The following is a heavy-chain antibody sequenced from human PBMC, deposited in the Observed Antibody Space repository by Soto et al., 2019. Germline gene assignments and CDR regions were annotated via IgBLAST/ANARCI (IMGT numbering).Heavy chain of an antibody. Sequence: PSETLSLTCTVSGGSISSYYWSWIRQPPGKGLEWIGYIYYSGSTNYNPSLKSRVTISVDTSKNQFSLKLSSVTAADTAVYYCARLGTLNYCGGDCYSYWGQGTLVTVSS. J-gene: IGHJ4*02. CDR3: ARLGTLNYCGGDCYSY. CDR2: IYYSGST. V-gene: IGHV4-59*08. D-gene: IGHD2-21*02. CDR1: GGSISSYY.